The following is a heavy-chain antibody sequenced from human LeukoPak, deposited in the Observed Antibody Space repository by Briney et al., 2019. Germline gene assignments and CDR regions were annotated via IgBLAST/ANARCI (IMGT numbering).Heavy chain of an antibody. Sequence: SETLSLTCTVSGGSMRSNYWSLTRQPPGKGLEWIGYIYYSGSTNYNPSLKSRVTISVDTSKNQFSLKLSSVTAADTAVYYCARVHLRYYDSMQSWWFDPWGQGTLVTVSS. V-gene: IGHV4-59*01. CDR2: IYYSGST. D-gene: IGHD3-22*01. J-gene: IGHJ5*02. CDR1: GGSMRSNY. CDR3: ARVHLRYYDSMQSWWFDP.